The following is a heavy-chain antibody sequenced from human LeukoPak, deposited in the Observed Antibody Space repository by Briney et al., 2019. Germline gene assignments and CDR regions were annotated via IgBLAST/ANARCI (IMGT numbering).Heavy chain of an antibody. CDR1: GFILSNAW. V-gene: IGHV3-7*01. CDR3: ATSQKTSGRYGNAFDV. CDR2: NKEGGREK. Sequence: GGSLRLSCVGSGFILSNAWMSWVRQAPGPGREWVANNKEGGREKYYVDSVKGRFTIYRDNAKYSLDLQINNLRAEDTAVYYCATSQKTSGRYGNAFDVWGQGTTVSVSS. D-gene: IGHD6-19*01. J-gene: IGHJ3*01.